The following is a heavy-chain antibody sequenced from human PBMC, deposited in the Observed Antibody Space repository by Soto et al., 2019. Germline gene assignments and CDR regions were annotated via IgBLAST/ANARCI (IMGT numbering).Heavy chain of an antibody. J-gene: IGHJ6*03. CDR1: GGSISSYY. D-gene: IGHD1-26*01. CDR3: ARDTQYSYMDV. V-gene: IGHV4-59*01. CDR2: IYYSGST. Sequence: SETLSLTCTVSGGSISSYYWSWLRQPPEKGLEWIGYIYYSGSTNYNPSLKGRVTISVDTSKNQFSLKLSSVTAADTAVYYCARDTQYSYMDVWGKGTTVTVSS.